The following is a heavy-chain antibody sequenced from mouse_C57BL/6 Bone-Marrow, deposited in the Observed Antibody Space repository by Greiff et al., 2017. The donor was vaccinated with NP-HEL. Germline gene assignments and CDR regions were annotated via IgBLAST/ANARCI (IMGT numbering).Heavy chain of an antibody. CDR3: ASSGSSPYYFDY. D-gene: IGHD1-1*01. Sequence: DVQLVESGGGLVQPGGSLSLSCAASGFTFTDYYMSWVRQPPGKALEWLGFIRNKANGYTTEYSASVKGRFTISRDNSQSILYLQMNALRAEDSATYYCASSGSSPYYFDYWGQGTTLTVSS. V-gene: IGHV7-3*01. CDR2: IRNKANGYTT. J-gene: IGHJ2*01. CDR1: GFTFTDYY.